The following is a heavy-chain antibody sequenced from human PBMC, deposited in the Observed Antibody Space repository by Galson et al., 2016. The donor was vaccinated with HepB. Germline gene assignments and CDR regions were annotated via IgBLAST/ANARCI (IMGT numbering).Heavy chain of an antibody. D-gene: IGHD2-15*01. CDR3: VREGGDCSTGTCYFYYYYMDV. CDR1: GFSVGQSY. J-gene: IGHJ6*03. Sequence: SLRLSCAASGFSVGQSYMSWVRQAPGKGLEWVSVMYNTGRTDYADSVKGRFTISRDNSKNTLDLEMTSLRTEDTAVYYCVREGGDCSTGTCYFYYYYMDVWGKGTTVTVSS. CDR2: MYNTGRT. V-gene: IGHV3-53*01.